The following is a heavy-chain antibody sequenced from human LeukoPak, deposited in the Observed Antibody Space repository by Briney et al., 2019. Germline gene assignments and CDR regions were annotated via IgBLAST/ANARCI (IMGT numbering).Heavy chain of an antibody. J-gene: IGHJ4*02. CDR3: TPDPLDY. V-gene: IGHV3-49*04. Sequence: GGSLRLSCTASGFTFGAYALSWVCQAPGKGLEWVGFIRSKAYGGAPEYAASVKGRFTISRDDSKSVAYLQMNSLKTEDTAVYYCTPDPLDYWGQGTLVTVSS. CDR1: GFTFGAYA. CDR2: IRSKAYGGAP.